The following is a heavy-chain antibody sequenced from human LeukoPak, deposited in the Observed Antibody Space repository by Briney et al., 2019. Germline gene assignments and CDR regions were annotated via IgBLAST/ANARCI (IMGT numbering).Heavy chain of an antibody. D-gene: IGHD3-22*01. Sequence: GGSLRLSCAASGFTFSSYAMSWVRQAPGKGLEWVSAISGSGGSTYYADSVKGRFTISRDNSKNTLYLQMNSLRAEDTAVYYCAKDRTYYDRSGYYYDAFDIWGQGTMVTVSP. V-gene: IGHV3-23*01. CDR1: GFTFSSYA. CDR2: ISGSGGST. J-gene: IGHJ3*02. CDR3: AKDRTYYDRSGYYYDAFDI.